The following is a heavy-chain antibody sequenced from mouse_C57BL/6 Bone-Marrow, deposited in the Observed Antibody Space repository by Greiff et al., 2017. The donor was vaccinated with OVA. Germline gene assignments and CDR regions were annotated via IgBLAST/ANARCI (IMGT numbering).Heavy chain of an antibody. V-gene: IGHV5-15*01. J-gene: IGHJ2*01. D-gene: IGHD2-4*01. Sequence: EVKLMESGGGLVQPGGSLKLSCAASGFTFSDYGMAWVRQAPRKGPEWVAFISNLAYSIYYADTVTGRFTISRENAKNTLYLEMSSLRSEDTAMYYCARQGDYDDFDYWGQGTTLTVSS. CDR3: ARQGDYDDFDY. CDR2: ISNLAYSI. CDR1: GFTFSDYG.